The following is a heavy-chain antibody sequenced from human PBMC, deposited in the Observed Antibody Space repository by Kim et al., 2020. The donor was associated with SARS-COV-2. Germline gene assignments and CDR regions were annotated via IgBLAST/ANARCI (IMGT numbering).Heavy chain of an antibody. CDR3: AIVYCSGSYYFDN. J-gene: IGHJ4*02. CDR1: GFSVTANY. D-gene: IGHD3-10*01. CDR2: VYSCDRT. Sequence: GGSLRLSCDLSGFSVTANYMSWVRQAPGKGLECVSVVYSCDRTFYADSSKGRFTSFRDISNNTMYLKMHSLGAEDTAIYFCAIVYCSGSYYFDNWGPGTVVTVSS. V-gene: IGHV3-66*01.